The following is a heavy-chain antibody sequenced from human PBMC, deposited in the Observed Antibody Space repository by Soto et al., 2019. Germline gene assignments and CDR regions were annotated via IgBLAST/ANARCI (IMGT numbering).Heavy chain of an antibody. J-gene: IGHJ3*02. D-gene: IGHD5-12*01. CDR1: GFTFDDYA. Sequence: EVQLVESGGGLVQPGRSLRLSCAASGFTFDDYAMHWVRQAPGKGLEWVSGISWNSGSIGYADSVKGRFTISRDNAKNSLYLQMNILRAEDTALYYCAKDMGNGGGYWVGGAFDIWGQGTMVTVSS. V-gene: IGHV3-9*01. CDR3: AKDMGNGGGYWVGGAFDI. CDR2: ISWNSGSI.